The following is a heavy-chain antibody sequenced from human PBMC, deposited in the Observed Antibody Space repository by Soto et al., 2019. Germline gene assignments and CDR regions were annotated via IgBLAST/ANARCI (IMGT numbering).Heavy chain of an antibody. Sequence: QLVESGGRGVQPGRSLRLSCAASEFTFTSYAMHWVRQAPGRGLEWVALISFDGTSEYYADSVKGRFIISRDNSKTMVYLHMNSLRPDDTAIYYCARPIPRWSYHYGMDVWGQGTTVTVSS. D-gene: IGHD2-15*01. V-gene: IGHV3-30-3*01. CDR3: ARPIPRWSYHYGMDV. CDR2: ISFDGTSE. J-gene: IGHJ6*02. CDR1: EFTFTSYA.